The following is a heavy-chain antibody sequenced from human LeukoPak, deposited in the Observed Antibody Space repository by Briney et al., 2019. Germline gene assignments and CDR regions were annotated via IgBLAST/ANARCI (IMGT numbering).Heavy chain of an antibody. CDR1: GYTFTGYY. CDR2: INTNTGNP. J-gene: IGHJ5*02. V-gene: IGHV7-4-1*02. D-gene: IGHD3-10*01. Sequence: ASVKVSCKASGYTFTGYYMHWVRQAPGQGLEWMGWINTNTGNPTYAQGFTGRFVFSLDTSVSTAYLQISSLKAEDTAVYYCARSGPPLDLVLWFGELPKYWFDPWGQGTLVTVSS. CDR3: ARSGPPLDLVLWFGELPKYWFDP.